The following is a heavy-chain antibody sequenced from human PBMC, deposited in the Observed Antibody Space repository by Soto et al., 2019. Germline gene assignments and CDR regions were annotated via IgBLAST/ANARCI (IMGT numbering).Heavy chain of an antibody. Sequence: PSETLSLTCTVSGGSISSSSYSWGWIRQPPGKGLEWIGSIYYSGNTHYNPSLKSRVTISVVTSKNQFSLKLSSVTAADTAVYYYARRTPTVTTRGMDVWGKGTTVTVSS. J-gene: IGHJ6*04. CDR3: ARRTPTVTTRGMDV. CDR2: IYYSGNT. D-gene: IGHD4-17*01. CDR1: GGSISSSSYS. V-gene: IGHV4-39*07.